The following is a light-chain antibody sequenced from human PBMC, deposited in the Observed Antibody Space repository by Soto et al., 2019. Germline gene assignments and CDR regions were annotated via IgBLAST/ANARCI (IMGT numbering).Light chain of an antibody. Sequence: QSVLTQPASVSGSPGQSITISCTGTSSDVGGYNYVSRYQQHPGKAPKLMIYEVSNRPSGVSNRFSGSKSGNTASLTISGLQAEDEADYYCSSYTSSSTLGVFGTGTKVTVL. CDR2: EVS. CDR1: SSDVGGYNY. V-gene: IGLV2-14*01. CDR3: SSYTSSSTLGV. J-gene: IGLJ1*01.